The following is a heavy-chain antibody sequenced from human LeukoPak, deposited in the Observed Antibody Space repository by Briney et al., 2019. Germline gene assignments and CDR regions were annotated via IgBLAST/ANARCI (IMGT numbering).Heavy chain of an antibody. D-gene: IGHD2-21*01. CDR2: ISSSGSTI. V-gene: IGHV3-11*01. CDR1: GFTFSDYY. CDR3: ARAPDWANWFDP. Sequence: GGSLRLSCAASGFTFSDYYMSWIRQAPGKGLEWVSYISSSGSTIYYVDSVKGRFTISRDNAKNSLYLQMNSLRAEDTAVYYCARAPDWANWFDPWGQGTLVTVSS. J-gene: IGHJ5*02.